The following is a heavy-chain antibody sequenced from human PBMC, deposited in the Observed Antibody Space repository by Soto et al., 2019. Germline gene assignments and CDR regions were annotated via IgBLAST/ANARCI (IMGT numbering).Heavy chain of an antibody. V-gene: IGHV3-23*01. Sequence: EVQLLESGGGLVQPGGSLRLSCAASGFTFSDYAMNWVRQAPGKGLEWVSGISGSGGDTYYADSVNGRFTISRDNSKNPLYRQRSSLRAEDTAVYLCAKGGCSGVGGGWFDPWGQGTRVTV. CDR3: AKGGCSGVGGGWFDP. D-gene: IGHD2-15*01. CDR1: GFTFSDYA. CDR2: ISGSGGDT. J-gene: IGHJ5*02.